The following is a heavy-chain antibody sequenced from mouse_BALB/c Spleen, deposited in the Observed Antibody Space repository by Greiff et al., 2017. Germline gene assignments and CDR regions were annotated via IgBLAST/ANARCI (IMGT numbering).Heavy chain of an antibody. CDR2: IRNKANGYTT. V-gene: IGHV7-3*02. Sequence: EVQRVESGGGLVQPGGSLRLSCATSGFTFTDYYMSWVRQPPGKALEWLGFIRNKANGYTTEYSASVKGRFTISRDNSQSILYLQMNTLRAEDSATYYCARDYYGSSWFAYWGQGTLVTVSA. CDR1: GFTFTDYY. CDR3: ARDYYGSSWFAY. D-gene: IGHD1-1*01. J-gene: IGHJ3*01.